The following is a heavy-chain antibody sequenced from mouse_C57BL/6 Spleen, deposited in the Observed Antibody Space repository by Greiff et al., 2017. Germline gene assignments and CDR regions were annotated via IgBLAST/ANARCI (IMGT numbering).Heavy chain of an antibody. CDR2: ISDGGSYT. D-gene: IGHD1-1*01. V-gene: IGHV5-4*03. Sequence: EVKVVESGGGLVKPGGSLKLSCAASGFTFSSYAMSWVRQTPEKRLEWVATISDGGSYTYYPDNVKGRFTISRDNAKNNLYLQMSHLKSEDTAMYYCARDYYGSSTGYWGQGTTLTVSS. CDR3: ARDYYGSSTGY. J-gene: IGHJ2*01. CDR1: GFTFSSYA.